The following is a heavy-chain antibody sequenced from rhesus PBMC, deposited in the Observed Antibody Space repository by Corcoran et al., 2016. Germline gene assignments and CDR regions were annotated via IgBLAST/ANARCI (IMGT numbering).Heavy chain of an antibody. V-gene: IGHV4-127*01. D-gene: IGHD6-13*01. Sequence: QVQLQESGPGVVKPSETLSLTCAVSGYSISSGYAWSWIRQPQGKGLEWIGYFYGSRGSTNYNPSLKNRVTISKDTSKNQVSLKLSSVTAADTAVYYCARDPNPSIAAGLCFDYWGQGVLVTVSS. CDR2: FYGSRGST. J-gene: IGHJ4*01. CDR3: ARDPNPSIAAGLCFDY. CDR1: GYSISSGYA.